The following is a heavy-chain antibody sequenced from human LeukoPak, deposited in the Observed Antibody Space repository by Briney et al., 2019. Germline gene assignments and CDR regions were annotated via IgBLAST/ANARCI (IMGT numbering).Heavy chain of an antibody. J-gene: IGHJ4*02. Sequence: GASVKVSCKASGYTFTGYYMHWVRQAPGQGLEWMGWINPNSGGTNYAQKFQGRVTTTRDTSISTAYMELSRLRSDDTAVYYCARAPPKSKATYFDYWGQGTLVTVSS. CDR2: INPNSGGT. CDR1: GYTFTGYY. D-gene: IGHD5-12*01. V-gene: IGHV1-2*02. CDR3: ARAPPKSKATYFDY.